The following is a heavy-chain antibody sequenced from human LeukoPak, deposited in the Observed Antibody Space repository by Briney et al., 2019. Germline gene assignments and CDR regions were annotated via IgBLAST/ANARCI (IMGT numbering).Heavy chain of an antibody. J-gene: IGHJ4*02. Sequence: GESLRLSCAASGFTFSSYGMHWVRQAPGKGLEWVAVIWYDGRNKYYADSVKGRFTISRDNSKNTLYLQMNSLRAEDTAVYYCAREYYDSSGYYYENYFDYWGQGTLVTVSS. CDR2: IWYDGRNK. V-gene: IGHV3-33*01. CDR3: AREYYDSSGYYYENYFDY. CDR1: GFTFSSYG. D-gene: IGHD3-22*01.